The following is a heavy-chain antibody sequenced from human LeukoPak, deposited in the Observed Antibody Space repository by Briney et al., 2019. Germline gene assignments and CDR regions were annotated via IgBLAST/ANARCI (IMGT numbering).Heavy chain of an antibody. J-gene: IGHJ4*02. V-gene: IGHV3-23*01. Sequence: GGSLRLSCAVSGFTFSRFAMSWVRQAPGKGLEWVSSISNSGDKTFYADSVKGRFTISRDNSKNTLYLQMNSLRAEDTAVYYCARGEDIVVVVAAREYYFDYWGQGTLVTVSS. CDR2: ISNSGDKT. CDR1: GFTFSRFA. CDR3: ARGEDIVVVVAAREYYFDY. D-gene: IGHD2-15*01.